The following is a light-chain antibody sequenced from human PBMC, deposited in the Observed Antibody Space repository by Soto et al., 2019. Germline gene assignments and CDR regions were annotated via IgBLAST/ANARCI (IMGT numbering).Light chain of an antibody. V-gene: IGKV1-9*01. CDR1: QGISSS. CDR2: AAS. Sequence: DIQLTQSPSFLSASVGDRVTITCRASQGISSSLGWYQQKPGKAPKLLIYAASTFHSGVPSRFSGSGSGTEFTLTISSLQPEDFATYYCQQLNNYPDTFGQGTKLEIK. J-gene: IGKJ2*01. CDR3: QQLNNYPDT.